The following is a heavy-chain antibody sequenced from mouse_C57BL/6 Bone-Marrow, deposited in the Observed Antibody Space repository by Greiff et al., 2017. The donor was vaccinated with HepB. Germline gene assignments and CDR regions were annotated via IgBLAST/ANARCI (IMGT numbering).Heavy chain of an antibody. CDR2: IYPRSGNT. CDR3: ARQEGYYGSERYFDV. J-gene: IGHJ1*03. D-gene: IGHD1-1*01. CDR1: GYTFTSYG. Sequence: VQLQQSGAELARPGASVKLSCKASGYTFTSYGISWVKQRTGQGLEWIGEIYPRSGNTYYNEKFKGKATLTADKSSSTAYMELRSLTSEDSAVYFCARQEGYYGSERYFDVWGTGTTVTVSS. V-gene: IGHV1-81*01.